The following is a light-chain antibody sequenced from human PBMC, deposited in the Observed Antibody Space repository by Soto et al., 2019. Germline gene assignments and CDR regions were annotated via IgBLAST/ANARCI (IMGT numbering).Light chain of an antibody. J-gene: IGLJ1*01. CDR3: AAWDDSLNGLYV. CDR1: SSNIGSNT. CDR2: SNN. V-gene: IGLV1-44*01. Sequence: QSVLTQPPSASGTPGQRVTISCSGSSSNIGSNTVNWYQQPPGTAPKLLIYSNNQRPSGVPDRFSGSKSGTSASLAISGIQSEDEADYYCAAWDDSLNGLYVFGTGTKVTVL.